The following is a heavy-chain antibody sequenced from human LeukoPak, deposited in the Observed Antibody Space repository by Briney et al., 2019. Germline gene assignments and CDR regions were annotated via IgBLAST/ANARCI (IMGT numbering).Heavy chain of an antibody. CDR3: ARDLVRSYYYYMDV. J-gene: IGHJ6*03. CDR2: ISSSGSTI. V-gene: IGHV3-48*03. Sequence: GGSLRLSCAASGFTFSSYEMNWVRQAPGKGLEWVSYISSSGSTIYYADSVKGRFTISRDNAKNSLYLQMNSLRAEDTAVYYCARDLVRSYYYYMDVWGKGTTVTVSS. D-gene: IGHD3-10*01. CDR1: GFTFSSYE.